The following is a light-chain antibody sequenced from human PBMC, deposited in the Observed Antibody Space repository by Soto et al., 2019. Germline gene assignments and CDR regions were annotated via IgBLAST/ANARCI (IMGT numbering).Light chain of an antibody. CDR1: SRDVGGYNY. V-gene: IGLV2-14*01. J-gene: IGLJ3*02. CDR3: SCYKSSGTRWGV. CDR2: DVS. Sequence: QSVLAQPASVSGSPGQSITISCTGTSRDVGGYNYVSWYQQYPGKAPKLLIYDVSNRPSGVSNRFSGSKSGNTASLTISGLQAEDEADYYCSCYKSSGTRWGVFGGGTKLTVL.